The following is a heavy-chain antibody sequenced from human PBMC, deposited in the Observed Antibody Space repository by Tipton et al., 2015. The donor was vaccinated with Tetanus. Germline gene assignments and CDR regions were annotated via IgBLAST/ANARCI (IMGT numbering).Heavy chain of an antibody. CDR1: GFTFSSYW. D-gene: IGHD2-2*01. J-gene: IGHJ4*02. V-gene: IGHV3-7*01. Sequence: SLRLSCAASGFTFSSYWMSWVRQAPGKGLEWVANIKQDGSAKYYEDYVKGRFTISRDNAKNSLYLQMNSLRAEDTAVYYCASDSTYLFDYWGQGTLVPVSS. CDR2: IKQDGSAK. CDR3: ASDSTYLFDY.